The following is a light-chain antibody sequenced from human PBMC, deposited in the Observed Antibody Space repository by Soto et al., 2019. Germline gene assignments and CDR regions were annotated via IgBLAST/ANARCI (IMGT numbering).Light chain of an antibody. Sequence: QSVLPQPASVSGSPGQSVTISCTGTSSDVGAYNYVSWYQQHPGKAPKLMIYEVSNRPSGVSNRFSGSKSGNTASLTISGLQAEDEADYYCNSYTGSSTRFVFGTGTQLTVL. V-gene: IGLV2-14*01. J-gene: IGLJ1*01. CDR1: SSDVGAYNY. CDR3: NSYTGSSTRFV. CDR2: EVS.